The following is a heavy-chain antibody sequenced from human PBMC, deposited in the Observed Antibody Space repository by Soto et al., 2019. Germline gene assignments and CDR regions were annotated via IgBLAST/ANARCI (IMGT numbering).Heavy chain of an antibody. V-gene: IGHV4-59*01. CDR1: GGSISSYY. Sequence: SETLSLTCTVSGGSISSYYGSWIRQPPGKGLEWIGYIYYSGSTNYNPSLKSRVTISVDTSKNQFSLKLSSVTAADTAVYYCARGGSSGYYYVGYWGQGTLVTVSS. CDR3: ARGGSSGYYYVGY. CDR2: IYYSGST. D-gene: IGHD3-22*01. J-gene: IGHJ4*02.